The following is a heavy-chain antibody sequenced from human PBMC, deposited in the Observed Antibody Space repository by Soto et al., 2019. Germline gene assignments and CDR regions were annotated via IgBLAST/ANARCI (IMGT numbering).Heavy chain of an antibody. V-gene: IGHV3-11*01. CDR3: ARVHLALIQLWPTGFGY. CDR1: GFTFSDDY. CDR2: ISSSGSTL. D-gene: IGHD5-18*01. Sequence: QVHLVERGGGLVKPGGSLRLACAAYGFTFSDDYMSWIRQAPGKGLACISYISSSGSTLYYADSVKGRVTTSRENARTSRYPQMTRLRAEDTDVYYCARVHLALIQLWPTGFGYWGLGTLVTVSS. J-gene: IGHJ4*02.